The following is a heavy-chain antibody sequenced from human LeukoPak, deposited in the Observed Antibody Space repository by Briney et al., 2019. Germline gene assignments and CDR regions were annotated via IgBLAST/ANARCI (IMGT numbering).Heavy chain of an antibody. D-gene: IGHD3-22*01. CDR2: ISGTGGGT. Sequence: GGSLRLSCAASGFTFNTYAMSWVRQAPGKGLEWVSSISGTGGGTYYADSVKGRFTISRDNSHKTLYLQMNSLRAEDTAVYYCAKDREMYFYDSSGYRDAFHIWGQGTKVTVSS. J-gene: IGHJ3*02. V-gene: IGHV3-23*01. CDR3: AKDREMYFYDSSGYRDAFHI. CDR1: GFTFNTYA.